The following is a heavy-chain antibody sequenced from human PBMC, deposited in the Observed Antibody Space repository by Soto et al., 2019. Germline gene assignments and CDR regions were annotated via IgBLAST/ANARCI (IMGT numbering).Heavy chain of an antibody. D-gene: IGHD2-2*01. CDR2: INHSGGT. CDR1: GGSFSGYY. V-gene: IGHV4-34*01. J-gene: IGHJ3*02. Sequence: SETLSLTCAVYGGSFSGYYWSWIRQPPGKGLEWIGEINHSGGTNYNPSLKSRVTISINTSKNQFSMNLTSVTAADTAVYYCARLPPGKDEPVAVSHAFDIWGQGTMVTVSS. CDR3: ARLPPGKDEPVAVSHAFDI.